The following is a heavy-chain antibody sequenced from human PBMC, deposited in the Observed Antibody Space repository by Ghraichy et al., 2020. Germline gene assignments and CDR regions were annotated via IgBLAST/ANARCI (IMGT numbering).Heavy chain of an antibody. CDR2: INHSGST. V-gene: IGHV4-34*01. CDR3: AREVRADYYYYYGMDV. J-gene: IGHJ6*02. Sequence: SETLSLTCAVYGGSFSGYYLSWIRQPPGKGLEWIGKINHSGSTNYNPYLKSRVTISVDTSKNQFSLKLSSVTAADTAVYYCAREVRADYYYYYGMDVWGQGTTVTVSS. CDR1: GGSFSGYY.